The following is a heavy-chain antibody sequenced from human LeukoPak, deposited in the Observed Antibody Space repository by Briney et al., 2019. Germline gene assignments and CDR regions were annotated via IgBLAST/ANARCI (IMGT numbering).Heavy chain of an antibody. Sequence: ASVKFSCKASGGTFSSYAISWVRQAPGQGLEWMGRIIPIFGTPNHAQQFQGRVTLTTDDSTSTAYKELSSLRSEDTAVYYCARTNLGYCSGGSCYYFDYWGQGTLVTVSS. CDR1: GGTFSSYA. J-gene: IGHJ4*02. CDR3: ARTNLGYCSGGSCYYFDY. CDR2: IIPIFGTP. V-gene: IGHV1-69*05. D-gene: IGHD2-15*01.